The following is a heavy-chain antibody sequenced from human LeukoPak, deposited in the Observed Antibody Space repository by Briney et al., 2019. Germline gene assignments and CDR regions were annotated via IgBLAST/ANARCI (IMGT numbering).Heavy chain of an antibody. CDR2: ISAYNGNT. CDR3: ARDLRGHSSGYIRSAEQPIFDH. J-gene: IGHJ4*02. CDR1: GYTFTSYG. V-gene: IGHV1-18*01. D-gene: IGHD3-22*01. Sequence: ASVKVSCKASGYTFTSYGISWVRQAPGQGLEWMGWISAYNGNTNYAQKLQGRVTMTTDTSTSTAYMELRSLRSDDTAVYYCARDLRGHSSGYIRSAEQPIFDHWGQGTLVTVSS.